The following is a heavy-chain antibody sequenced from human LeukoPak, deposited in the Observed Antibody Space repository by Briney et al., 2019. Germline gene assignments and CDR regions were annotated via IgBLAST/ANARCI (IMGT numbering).Heavy chain of an antibody. CDR1: GGSISSYY. Sequence: SENLSLTGTVSGGSISSYYWSWIRQPPGKGLEGIGYIYYSGSTNYNPSLKSRVTISVDTSKNQFSLKLSSVTAADTAVYYCARGATVVTPGPFDYWGQGTLVTVSS. CDR2: IYYSGST. J-gene: IGHJ4*02. V-gene: IGHV4-59*01. D-gene: IGHD4-23*01. CDR3: ARGATVVTPGPFDY.